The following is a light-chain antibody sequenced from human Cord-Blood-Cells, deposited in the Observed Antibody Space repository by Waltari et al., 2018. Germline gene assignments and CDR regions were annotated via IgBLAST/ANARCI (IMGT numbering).Light chain of an antibody. CDR2: DVS. CDR3: CSYAGSYTYV. Sequence: QSALTQSRSVSGSPGQSVTISCTGTSSDVGGYNDVSWYQQHPGKAPKLMIYDVSKRPSGVPDRFSGSKSGNTASLTSSGLQAEDKADYYCCSYAGSYTYVFGTGTKVTVL. V-gene: IGLV2-11*01. J-gene: IGLJ1*01. CDR1: SSDVGGYND.